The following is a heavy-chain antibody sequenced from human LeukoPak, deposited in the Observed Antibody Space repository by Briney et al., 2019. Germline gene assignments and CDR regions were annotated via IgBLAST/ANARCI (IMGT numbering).Heavy chain of an antibody. V-gene: IGHV4-39*07. CDR1: GGSISSNTYY. Sequence: SETLSLTCSVSGGSISSNTYYWGWIRQPPGKGLEWIATINYSGTTHYNPSLKSRVTISADTSNNQLSLKLNSLTAADTAVYYCARASRGLYYYGSGGHGFDIWGQGTMVTVSS. CDR2: INYSGTT. J-gene: IGHJ3*02. CDR3: ARASRGLYYYGSGGHGFDI. D-gene: IGHD3-10*01.